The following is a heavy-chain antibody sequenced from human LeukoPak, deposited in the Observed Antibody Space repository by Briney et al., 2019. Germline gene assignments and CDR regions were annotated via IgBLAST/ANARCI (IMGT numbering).Heavy chain of an antibody. D-gene: IGHD6-13*01. V-gene: IGHV1-46*01. Sequence: ASVKVSCKASGYTFTSYGISWVRQAPGQGLEWMGIINPSGGSTSYAQKFQGRVTMTRDTSTSTVYMELSSLRSEDTAVYYCARDLRYSSSWYNRNYYYYMDVWGKGTTVTISS. J-gene: IGHJ6*03. CDR2: INPSGGST. CDR3: ARDLRYSSSWYNRNYYYYMDV. CDR1: GYTFTSYG.